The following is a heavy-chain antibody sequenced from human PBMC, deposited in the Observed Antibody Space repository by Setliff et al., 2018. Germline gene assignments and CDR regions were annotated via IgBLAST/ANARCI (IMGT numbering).Heavy chain of an antibody. D-gene: IGHD2-21*02. CDR2: ICRGSST. Sequence: SETLSLTCTVSGGSMTSYYWSWIRQPAGKGLEWIGRICSSENTIGRICRGSSTKHNPSLKSRVTMSVDTSKNQFSLKLTSVTAADTAVYYCARGLTCSGADCFFFYDSTSDYYYMDVWGNGTPVTVSS. CDR1: GGSMTSYY. V-gene: IGHV4-4*07. J-gene: IGHJ6*03. CDR3: ARGLTCSGADCFFFYDSTSDYYYMDV.